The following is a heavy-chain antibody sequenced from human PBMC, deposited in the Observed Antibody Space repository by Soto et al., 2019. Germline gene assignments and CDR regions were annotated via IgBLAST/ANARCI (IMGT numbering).Heavy chain of an antibody. CDR1: GGTFSSYS. CDR3: ARAVVLTFTRFYDIDV. J-gene: IGHJ6*02. Sequence: QVQLVQSGAEVKTPGSSVKVSCKASGGTFSSYSINWVRQAPGQGLEWMGRLIPMFGTTDYAQRFQGRVTFTADESTSTASMEVTNLTSEDTAVYYCARAVVLTFTRFYDIDVWGQGTTVTVSS. V-gene: IGHV1-69*18. D-gene: IGHD3-9*01. CDR2: LIPMFGTT.